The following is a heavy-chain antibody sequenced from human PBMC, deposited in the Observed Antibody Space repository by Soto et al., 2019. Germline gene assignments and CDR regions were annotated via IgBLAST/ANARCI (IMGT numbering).Heavy chain of an antibody. CDR2: IIPIFGTA. D-gene: IGHD2-2*01. V-gene: IGHV1-69*01. Sequence: QVQLAQSGAEVKKPGSSVKVSCKASGGTFSSYAISWVRQAPGQGLEWMGGIIPIFGTANYAQKFQGRVTITADESTSTAYMELSSLRSEDTAVYYCARGCSSTSCYPDGAYYYGMDVWGQGTTVTVSS. CDR3: ARGCSSTSCYPDGAYYYGMDV. J-gene: IGHJ6*02. CDR1: GGTFSSYA.